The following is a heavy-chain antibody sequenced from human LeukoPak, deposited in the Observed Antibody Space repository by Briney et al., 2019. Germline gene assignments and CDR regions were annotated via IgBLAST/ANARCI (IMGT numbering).Heavy chain of an antibody. CDR2: INMDGSTT. CDR1: GFTFSSYW. CDR3: ANGAFRLYYVDV. J-gene: IGHJ6*03. V-gene: IGHV3-74*01. D-gene: IGHD2/OR15-2a*01. Sequence: GGSPRLSSAASGFTFSSYWLYWVRDAPRAGLMWVSRINMDGSTTNYADSVKGRFTISRDNAKNTLYLEMNSLRAEDTAVYFCANGAFRLYYVDVWGKGTTVTVSS.